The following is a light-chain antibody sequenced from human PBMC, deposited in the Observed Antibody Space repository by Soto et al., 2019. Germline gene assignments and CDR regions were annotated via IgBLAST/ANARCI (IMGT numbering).Light chain of an antibody. CDR1: ISDVGGYNY. V-gene: IGLV2-8*01. J-gene: IGLJ3*02. CDR2: EVT. CDR3: SSHAGINNVV. Sequence: QSALTQPPSASGSPGQSVTISCTGTISDVGGYNYVSWYQQHPGKAPKLMIYEVTKRPSGVPDRFSGSKSGNTASLTVSGLLAEDEDDYYCSSHAGINNVVFGGGTKLTVL.